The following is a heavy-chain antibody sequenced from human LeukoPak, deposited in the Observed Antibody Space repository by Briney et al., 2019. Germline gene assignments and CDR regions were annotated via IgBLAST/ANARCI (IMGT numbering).Heavy chain of an antibody. CDR2: ISAYNGNT. J-gene: IGHJ4*02. V-gene: IGHV1-18*01. Sequence: ASVKVSFKASGYTFTSYGISWVRQAPGQGLEWMGWISAYNGNTNYAQKLQGRVTMTTDTSTSTAYMELRSLRSDDTAVYYCARTEGYYDSSGYPFDYWGQGTLVTVSS. CDR3: ARTEGYYDSSGYPFDY. D-gene: IGHD3-22*01. CDR1: GYTFTSYG.